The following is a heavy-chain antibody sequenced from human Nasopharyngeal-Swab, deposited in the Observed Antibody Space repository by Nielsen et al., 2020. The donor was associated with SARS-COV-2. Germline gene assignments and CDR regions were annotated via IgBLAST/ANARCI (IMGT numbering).Heavy chain of an antibody. Sequence: ASMKVSCKTSGYTFTTYAMHWVRQAPGQRLEWMGWINAGNGNTKYSQKFQGRVTITRDTSATTAYMELSRLRSEDTAVYYCASEYSSSSDWFDPWGQGTLVTVSS. V-gene: IGHV1-3*01. CDR2: INAGNGNT. CDR3: ASEYSSSSDWFDP. J-gene: IGHJ5*02. CDR1: GYTFTTYA. D-gene: IGHD6-13*01.